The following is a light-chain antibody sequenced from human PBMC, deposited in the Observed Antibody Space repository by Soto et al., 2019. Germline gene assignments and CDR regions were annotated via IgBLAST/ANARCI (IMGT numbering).Light chain of an antibody. J-gene: IGKJ4*01. CDR2: GAS. CDR3: HQYGSSPT. CDR1: QSVSSSY. V-gene: IGKV3-20*01. Sequence: EIVLTQSPGTLSLSPGERATLSCSASQSVSSSYLAWYQQKPGQAPRLLIYGASSRATGIPDRFSGSGSGTDFTLTISRLEPEDFAVYYCHQYGSSPTFGGGTKVEIK.